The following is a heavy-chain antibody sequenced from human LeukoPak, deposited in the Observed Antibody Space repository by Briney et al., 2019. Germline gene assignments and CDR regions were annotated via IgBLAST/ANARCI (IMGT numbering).Heavy chain of an antibody. V-gene: IGHV3-23*01. CDR1: GFTLDDYA. D-gene: IGHD5-18*01. Sequence: GVSLRLSCAASGFTLDDYAMHLVRHAPGKGLEWVSAFSGSCGSTYYADSVTGRLTISGDHCKNTLNLQMNSLKAADTAEYYCAKDWQTRGYSYGYDYWGQGTLVTVSS. CDR3: AKDWQTRGYSYGYDY. J-gene: IGHJ4*02. CDR2: FSGSCGST.